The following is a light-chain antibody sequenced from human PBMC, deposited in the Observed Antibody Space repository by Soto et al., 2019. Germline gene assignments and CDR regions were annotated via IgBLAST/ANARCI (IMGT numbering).Light chain of an antibody. CDR2: GAS. CDR3: QQYNNWPTWT. Sequence: EIMMTQSPATLSVSPGERVTLSCRARQSVGSNLAWYQQKPGQAPRLLIYGASTRATGISARFSGSGSETEFTLTISSLQAEDSAVYFCQQYNNWPTWTFGQGTKVDI. CDR1: QSVGSN. V-gene: IGKV3-15*01. J-gene: IGKJ1*01.